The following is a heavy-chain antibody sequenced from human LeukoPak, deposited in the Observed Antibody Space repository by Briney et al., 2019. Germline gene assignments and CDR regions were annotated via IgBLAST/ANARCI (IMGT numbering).Heavy chain of an antibody. CDR1: GFTFSDYY. J-gene: IGHJ6*03. CDR2: ISGSGGST. Sequence: GGSLRLSCAASGFTFSDYYMSWSRQAPGKGLELVSAISGSGGSTYYADSVKCRFTISRDNSKNTLYLQMNSLSAEDTAVYYCAKDASSYYYYLDVWGKGTTVTVSS. V-gene: IGHV3-23*01. CDR3: AKDASSYYYYLDV.